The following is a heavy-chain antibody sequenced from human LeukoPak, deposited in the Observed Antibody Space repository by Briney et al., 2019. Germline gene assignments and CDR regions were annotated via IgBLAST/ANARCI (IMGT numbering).Heavy chain of an antibody. J-gene: IGHJ4*02. CDR3: AREDTVFGGGDY. V-gene: IGHV3-74*01. CDR1: GFTLSSYW. D-gene: IGHD3-3*01. Sequence: GGSLRLSCAASGFTLSSYWMHWVRQAPGKGLVWVSRINSDGSSTSYADSVKGRFTISRDNAKNTLYLQMNSLRAEDTAVYYCAREDTVFGGGDYWGQGTLVTVSS. CDR2: INSDGSST.